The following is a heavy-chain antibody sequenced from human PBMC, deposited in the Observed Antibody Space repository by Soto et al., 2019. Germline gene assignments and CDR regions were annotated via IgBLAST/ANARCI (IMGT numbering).Heavy chain of an antibody. CDR1: GFTFSSYA. D-gene: IGHD3-3*01. V-gene: IGHV3-23*01. CDR2: ISGSGGST. Sequence: EVQLLESGGGLVQPGGSLRLSCAASGFTFSSYAMSWVRQAPGKGLEWVSAISGSGGSTYYADSVKGRFTISRDNSKNTLYLQMNSLRAEDTAVYYCAKALFSGYDFWSCYYPFDYWGQGTLVTVSS. J-gene: IGHJ4*02. CDR3: AKALFSGYDFWSCYYPFDY.